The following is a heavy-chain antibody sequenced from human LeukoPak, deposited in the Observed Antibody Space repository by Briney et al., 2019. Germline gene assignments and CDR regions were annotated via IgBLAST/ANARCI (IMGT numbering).Heavy chain of an antibody. J-gene: IGHJ4*02. V-gene: IGHV3-30*02. Sequence: GGSLRLSCAASGFVFSDYGMHWVRQAPGKGLEWVAFVRYDGSNKYYADSMKGRFTISRDNSKNTLYLQMNSLRPEDTALYYCVRDLRTDYAFDSWGQGTLVTVSS. CDR2: VRYDGSNK. D-gene: IGHD4/OR15-4a*01. CDR1: GFVFSDYG. CDR3: VRDLRTDYAFDS.